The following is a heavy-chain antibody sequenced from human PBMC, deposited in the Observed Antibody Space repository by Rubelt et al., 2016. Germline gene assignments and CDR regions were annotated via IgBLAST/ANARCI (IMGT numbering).Heavy chain of an antibody. V-gene: IGHV4-34*01. CDR1: GGSFSGHY. Sequence: QVQLQQWGAGLLKPSETLSLTCAVYGGSFSGHYWNWIRQPPGKGLEWIGEITYRGSTSYNPSLKSRVTISIHTSKNQFSLRLSSVSAADTGVYYCARENDYYYYMDVWGKGPTVTVSS. CDR3: ARENDYYYYMDV. CDR2: ITYRGST. J-gene: IGHJ6*03.